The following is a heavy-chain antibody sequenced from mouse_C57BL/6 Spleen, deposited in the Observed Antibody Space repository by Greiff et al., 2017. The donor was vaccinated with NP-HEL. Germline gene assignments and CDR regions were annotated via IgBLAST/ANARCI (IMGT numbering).Heavy chain of an antibody. J-gene: IGHJ2*01. V-gene: IGHV1-55*01. D-gene: IGHD1-1*01. Sequence: QVQLQQPGAELVKPGASVKMSCKASGYTFTSYWITWVKQRPGQGLEWIGDIYPGSGSTNYNEKFKSKATLTVDTSSSTAYMQLSSLTSEDSAVYYCAREDSGSSIFDDWGQGTTLTVSS. CDR2: IYPGSGST. CDR3: AREDSGSSIFDD. CDR1: GYTFTSYW.